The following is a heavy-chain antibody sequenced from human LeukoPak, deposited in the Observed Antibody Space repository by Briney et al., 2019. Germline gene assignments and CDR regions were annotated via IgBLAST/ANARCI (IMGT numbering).Heavy chain of an antibody. D-gene: IGHD3-16*01. Sequence: GRSLRLSCAASGFTFDDYAMHWVRQAPGKGLEWVSGISWSSGSIGYADSVKGRFTISRDNAKNSLYLQMNSLRGEDTALYYCAKEDRRGRHFDYWGQGTLVTVSS. CDR2: ISWSSGSI. CDR3: AKEDRRGRHFDY. J-gene: IGHJ4*02. CDR1: GFTFDDYA. V-gene: IGHV3-9*01.